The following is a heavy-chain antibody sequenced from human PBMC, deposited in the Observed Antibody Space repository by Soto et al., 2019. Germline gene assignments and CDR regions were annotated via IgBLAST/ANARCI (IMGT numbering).Heavy chain of an antibody. CDR1: GGSFSGYY. D-gene: IGHD3-10*01. J-gene: IGHJ3*02. CDR2: INHSGST. V-gene: IGHV4-34*01. Sequence: SETLSLTCAVYGGSFSGYYWSWIRQPPGKGLEWIGEINHSGSTNYNPSLKSRVTISVDTSKNQFSLKLSSVTAADTAVYYCARFFLGEGDAFDIWGQGTMVTVSS. CDR3: ARFFLGEGDAFDI.